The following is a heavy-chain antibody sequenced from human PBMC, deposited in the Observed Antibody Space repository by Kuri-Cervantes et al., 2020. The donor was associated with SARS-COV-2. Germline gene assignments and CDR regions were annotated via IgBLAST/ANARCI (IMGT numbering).Heavy chain of an antibody. CDR3: AKDGGLQEGPDAFDI. J-gene: IGHJ3*02. CDR2: IRYDGSNK. V-gene: IGHV3-30*02. D-gene: IGHD3-16*01. CDR1: GFTFSSYG. Sequence: GGSLRLSCAASGFTFSSYGMHWVRQAPGKGLEWVAFIRYDGSNKYYADSVKGRFTISRDNSKNTLYLQMNSLRAEDTAVYYCAKDGGLQEGPDAFDIRGQGTMVTVSS.